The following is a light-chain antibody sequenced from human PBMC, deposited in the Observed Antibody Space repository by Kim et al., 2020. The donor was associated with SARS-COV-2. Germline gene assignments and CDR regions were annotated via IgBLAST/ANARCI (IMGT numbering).Light chain of an antibody. Sequence: ASVGDRVTISCRASQTISNYLNWYQHKPGQAPKRLIYAASNLEGGVPSRFSGSGSGTDFTLTIISLQPEDVASYFCQQSYTLPLTFGPGAKVDSK. V-gene: IGKV1-39*01. CDR3: QQSYTLPLT. J-gene: IGKJ3*01. CDR1: QTISNY. CDR2: AAS.